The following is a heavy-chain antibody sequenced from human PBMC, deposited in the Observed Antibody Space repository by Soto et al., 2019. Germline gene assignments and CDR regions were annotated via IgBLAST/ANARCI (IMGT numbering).Heavy chain of an antibody. D-gene: IGHD5-12*01. V-gene: IGHV3-23*01. CDR1: GFTFSRYA. CDR2: ISGSGGST. CDR3: AKERTPWRFYFDY. Sequence: GGSLSLCCSASGFTFSRYAMSWVRQAPGKGLEWVSAISGSGGSTYYADSVKGRFTISRDNSKNTLYLQMNSLRAEDTAVYYCAKERTPWRFYFDYWGQGTLVTVSS. J-gene: IGHJ4*02.